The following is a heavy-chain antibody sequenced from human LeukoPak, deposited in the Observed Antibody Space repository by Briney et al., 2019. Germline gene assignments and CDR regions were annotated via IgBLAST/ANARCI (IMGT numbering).Heavy chain of an antibody. J-gene: IGHJ4*02. V-gene: IGHV3-23*01. CDR1: GFTVSSQY. Sequence: GRSLRLSSAASGFTVSSQYMSWVRQAPGKGLEWVSAISGSGGSTYYADSVKGRFTIARDNSKNTLYLQMNSLRAEDTAVYYCAKDRARGYCSSTSCYPFAYWGQGTLVTVSS. CDR2: ISGSGGST. CDR3: AKDRARGYCSSTSCYPFAY. D-gene: IGHD2-2*01.